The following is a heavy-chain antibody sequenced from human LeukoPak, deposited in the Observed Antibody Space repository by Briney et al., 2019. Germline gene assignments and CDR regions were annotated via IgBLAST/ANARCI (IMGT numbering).Heavy chain of an antibody. CDR2: ISAYNGNT. CDR3: ARAASTVAGTRYFQH. CDR1: GYTFTSYG. V-gene: IGHV1-18*01. J-gene: IGHJ1*01. D-gene: IGHD6-19*01. Sequence: VASVKVSCKASGYTFTSYGISWVRQAPGQGLEWMGWISAYNGNTNYAQKLQGRVTMTTDTSTGTAYMELRSLRSDDTAVYYCARAASTVAGTRYFQHWGQGTLVTVSS.